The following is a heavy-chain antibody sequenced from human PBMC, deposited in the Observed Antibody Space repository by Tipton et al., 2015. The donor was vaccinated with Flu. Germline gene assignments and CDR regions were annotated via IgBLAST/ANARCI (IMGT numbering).Heavy chain of an antibody. V-gene: IGHV4-59*01. Sequence: LRLSCAVSGDSISSDYYWTWIRQPPGKGLEWIGFVYYSGSTNYNPSLKRRVTMSADASKNQVSLKVRSVTAADTAMYYCARDPSLGMPDYFDYWGQGTLVTASS. D-gene: IGHD2-2*01. CDR1: GDSISSDYY. CDR3: ARDPSLGMPDYFDY. J-gene: IGHJ4*02. CDR2: VYYSGST.